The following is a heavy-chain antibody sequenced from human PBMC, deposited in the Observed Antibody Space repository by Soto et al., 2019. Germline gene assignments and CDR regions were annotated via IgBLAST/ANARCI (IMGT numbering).Heavy chain of an antibody. Sequence: GGSLRLSCAASGLTFNRYWMHWVRHAPGKGLVWVSHINTDGSNTNYADSVKGRFTISRDNAKSTLFLQMNSLRDEDTAVYYCAREFCSGGNCYTYYFDPWGQGIPVTVS. J-gene: IGHJ5*02. D-gene: IGHD2-15*01. V-gene: IGHV3-74*01. CDR3: AREFCSGGNCYTYYFDP. CDR2: INTDGSNT. CDR1: GLTFNRYW.